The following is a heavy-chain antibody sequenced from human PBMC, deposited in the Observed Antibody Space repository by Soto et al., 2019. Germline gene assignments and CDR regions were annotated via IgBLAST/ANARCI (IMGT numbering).Heavy chain of an antibody. CDR1: GGTFSSYT. Sequence: SVKVSCKASGGTFSSYTISWVRQAPGQGLEWMGRIIPILGIANYAQKFQGRVTITADKSTSTAYMELSSLRSEDTAVYYCARATIAAAGIPYFDYWGQGTLVTVSS. CDR3: ARATIAAAGIPYFDY. J-gene: IGHJ4*02. D-gene: IGHD6-13*01. V-gene: IGHV1-69*02. CDR2: IIPILGIA.